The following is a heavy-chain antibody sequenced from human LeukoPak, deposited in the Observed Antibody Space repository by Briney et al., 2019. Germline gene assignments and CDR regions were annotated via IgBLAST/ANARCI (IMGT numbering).Heavy chain of an antibody. CDR1: GYTFTGYY. D-gene: IGHD6-13*01. CDR3: ARGAAAGTGFDY. Sequence: ASVKVSCKASGYTFTGYYMHWVRQAPGQGLEWMGRINPSSGGTNYAQKFQGRVTMTRDTSISTAYMELSRLRSDDTAVYYCARGAAAGTGFDYWGQGTLVTVSS. CDR2: INPSSGGT. V-gene: IGHV1-2*06. J-gene: IGHJ4*02.